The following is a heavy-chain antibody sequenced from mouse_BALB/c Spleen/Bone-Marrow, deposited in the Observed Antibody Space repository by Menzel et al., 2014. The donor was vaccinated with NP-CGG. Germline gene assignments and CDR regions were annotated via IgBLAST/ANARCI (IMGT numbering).Heavy chain of an antibody. V-gene: IGHV1-69*02. CDR3: TRTYDCDEGGFDY. Sequence: VQLQQSGAELVRPGASVKPSCKASGYTFTSYWINWVKQRPGQGLEWIGNIYPSDSYTNYNQKFKDKATLTVDKSSSTAYMQLSSPTSEDSAVYYCTRTYDCDEGGFDYWGQGTTLTVSS. D-gene: IGHD2-4*01. J-gene: IGHJ2*01. CDR2: IYPSDSYT. CDR1: GYTFTSYW.